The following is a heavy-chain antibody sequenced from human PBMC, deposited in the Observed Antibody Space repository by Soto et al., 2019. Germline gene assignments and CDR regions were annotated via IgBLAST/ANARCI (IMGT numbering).Heavy chain of an antibody. CDR3: ARIGRTSWYSYVYPGMDV. CDR2: INLDGSEK. Sequence: EVQLVESGGGLVQPGGSLRLSCAASGFTFRTYWLSWVRQVPGKGLEWVANINLDGSEKNYVDSVKGRFTISRDNSMNSLYLQMSSLRAEDTALYYCARIGRTSWYSYVYPGMDVWGQGTTVTVSS. J-gene: IGHJ6*02. CDR1: GFTFRTYW. D-gene: IGHD5-18*01. V-gene: IGHV3-7*02.